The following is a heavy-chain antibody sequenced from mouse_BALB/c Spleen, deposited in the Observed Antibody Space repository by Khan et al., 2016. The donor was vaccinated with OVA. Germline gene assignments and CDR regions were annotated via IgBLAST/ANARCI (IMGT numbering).Heavy chain of an antibody. J-gene: IGHJ4*01. CDR1: GYSFTGYF. CDR2: INPYNGDT. D-gene: IGHD2-1*01. Sequence: VQLQQSGPELVKPGAPVKISCKASGYSFTGYFMNWVMQSHGKSLEWIGRINPYNGDTFYNQKFKGKATLTVDKSSRTGHMEFRSLASEDSAVDYCARYGHYSMDYWGQGTSVTVSS. V-gene: IGHV1-20*02. CDR3: ARYGHYSMDY.